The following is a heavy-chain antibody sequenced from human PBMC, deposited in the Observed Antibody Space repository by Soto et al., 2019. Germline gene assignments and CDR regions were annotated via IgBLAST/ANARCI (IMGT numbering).Heavy chain of an antibody. Sequence: SSETLSLTCTVSGGSIXSGGYYWSWIRQHPGKGLEWIGYIYYSGSTYYNPSLKSRVTISVDTSKNQFSLKLSSVTAADTAVYYCARVGGINWFDPWGQGTLVTVSS. D-gene: IGHD3-16*01. J-gene: IGHJ5*02. CDR1: GGSIXSGGYY. V-gene: IGHV4-31*03. CDR2: IYYSGST. CDR3: ARVGGINWFDP.